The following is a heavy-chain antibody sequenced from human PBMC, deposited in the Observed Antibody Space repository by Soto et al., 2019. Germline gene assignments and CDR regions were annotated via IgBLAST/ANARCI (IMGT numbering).Heavy chain of an antibody. CDR3: ERDRNGSWQVMDV. J-gene: IGHJ6*02. CDR2: IYTSGST. CDR1: GGSISSYY. Sequence: SETLSLTCTVSGGSISSYYWSWIRQPAGKGLEWIGRIYTSGSTNYNPSLKSRVTMSVDTSKNQFSVKLSSVTAADTAVYYCERDRNGSWQVMDVWGQGTTVTVSS. D-gene: IGHD6-13*01. V-gene: IGHV4-4*07.